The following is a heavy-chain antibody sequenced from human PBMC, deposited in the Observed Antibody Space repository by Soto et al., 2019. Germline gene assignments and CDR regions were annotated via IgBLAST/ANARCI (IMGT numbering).Heavy chain of an antibody. CDR2: ISYDGSKK. Sequence: ESGGGVVQPGRSLRLSCAASGFTFSSYGMHWVRQAPGKGLEWVAVISYDGSKKYYADSVKGRFTISRDNSKNTLYLQMNSLRAEDTAVYYCAKDRWDCSGGSCYHLDYWGQGTLVTVSS. CDR3: AKDRWDCSGGSCYHLDY. V-gene: IGHV3-30*18. D-gene: IGHD2-15*01. CDR1: GFTFSSYG. J-gene: IGHJ4*02.